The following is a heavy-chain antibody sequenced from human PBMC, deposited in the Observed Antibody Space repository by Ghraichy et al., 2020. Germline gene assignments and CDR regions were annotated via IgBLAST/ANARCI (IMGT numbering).Heavy chain of an antibody. CDR1: GFTFSSYA. Sequence: GGSLRLSCAASGFTFSSYAMSWVRQAPGKGLEWVSAISGSGGSTYYADSVKGRFTISRDNSKNTLYLQMNSLRAEDTAVYYCASPGAYGDAGRVDYWGQGTLVTVSS. J-gene: IGHJ4*02. D-gene: IGHD4-17*01. V-gene: IGHV3-23*01. CDR2: ISGSGGST. CDR3: ASPGAYGDAGRVDY.